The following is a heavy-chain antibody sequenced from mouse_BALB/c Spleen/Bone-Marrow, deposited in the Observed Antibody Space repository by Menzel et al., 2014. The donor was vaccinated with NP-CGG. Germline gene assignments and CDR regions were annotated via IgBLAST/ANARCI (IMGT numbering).Heavy chain of an antibody. CDR3: ARCRVYYYAN. Sequence: EVQGVESGPELVKPGASVKISCKTSGYTFTEYTMHWVKQSHGKSLERIGGINPNNGGTSYNQKFKGKATLTVDKSSSTAYMELRSLTSEDSAVYYCARCRVYYYANWGQGTTLIVSS. V-gene: IGHV1-18*01. D-gene: IGHD1-1*01. CDR2: INPNNGGT. J-gene: IGHJ2*01. CDR1: GYTFTEYT.